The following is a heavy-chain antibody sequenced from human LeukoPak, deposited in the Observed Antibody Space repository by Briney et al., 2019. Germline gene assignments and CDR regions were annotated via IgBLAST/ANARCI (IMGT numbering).Heavy chain of an antibody. J-gene: IGHJ4*02. CDR3: ARGGDGSTYGLVY. CDR2: IKTDGSTT. D-gene: IGHD5-18*01. V-gene: IGHV3-74*01. Sequence: PGGSLRLSCAASGFTFSTYWRHWVRQAPGKGLVWVSRIKTDGSTTNYADSVKGRFVISRDNAENTLYLQINSLRAEDTAVYYCARGGDGSTYGLVYWGQGTLVTVSS. CDR1: GFTFSTYW.